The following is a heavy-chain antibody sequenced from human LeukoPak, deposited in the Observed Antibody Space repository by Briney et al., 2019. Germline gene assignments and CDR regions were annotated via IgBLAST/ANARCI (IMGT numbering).Heavy chain of an antibody. CDR1: GFSFSRTW. CDR2: IEPDGNEK. V-gene: IGHV3-7*01. J-gene: IGHJ4*02. CDR3: ARAYY. D-gene: IGHD2-21*01. Sequence: GVSLTLSCAASGFSFSRTWMSWVRQAPGKGLEWVANIEPDGNEKDYVNSVKGRFTISRDNAKNSLSLEMNSLRVEDTAVYYCARAYYWGQGTLVTVSS.